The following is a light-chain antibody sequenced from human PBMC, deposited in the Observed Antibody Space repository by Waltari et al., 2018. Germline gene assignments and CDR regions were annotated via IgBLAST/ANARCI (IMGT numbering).Light chain of an antibody. CDR1: QSISVW. CDR2: QASTS. V-gene: IGKV1-5*03. J-gene: IGKJ4*01. CDR3: QQYNSYPLT. Sequence: DIQMTQSPSTLSASVGDRVTITCRASQSISVWLAWYQRKPGKAPKLLIFQASTSNLQGGVPSRFIDSGSGTEFTLTISGLEPDDFASYYCQQYNSYPLTFGGGTTVEIK.